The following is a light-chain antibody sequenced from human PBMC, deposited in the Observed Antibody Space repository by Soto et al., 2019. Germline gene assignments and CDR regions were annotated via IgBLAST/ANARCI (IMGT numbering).Light chain of an antibody. J-gene: IGKJ1*01. CDR2: KAS. CDR3: QQYNSYSPT. CDR1: QNIYTW. V-gene: IGKV1-5*03. Sequence: DYQVTQSPSTLSASVGDRVTITCRASQNIYTWLAWYQQKPGIAPKLLIHKASTLESGVPSRFSGSGSGTDFTLTISSLHPDDFATYYCQQYNSYSPTFGQGTKVDIK.